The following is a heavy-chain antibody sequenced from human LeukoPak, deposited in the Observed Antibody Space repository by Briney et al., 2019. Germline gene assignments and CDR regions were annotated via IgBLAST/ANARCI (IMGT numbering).Heavy chain of an antibody. Sequence: SETLSLTCTVSGGSISSYYWSWIRQPPGKGLEWIGYIYYSGSTNYNPYLKSRVTISVDTSKNQFSLKLSSVTAADTAVYYCARVGYSNGNWFDPWGQGTLVTVSS. D-gene: IGHD6-19*01. J-gene: IGHJ5*02. CDR2: IYYSGST. V-gene: IGHV4-59*01. CDR3: ARVGYSNGNWFDP. CDR1: GGSISSYY.